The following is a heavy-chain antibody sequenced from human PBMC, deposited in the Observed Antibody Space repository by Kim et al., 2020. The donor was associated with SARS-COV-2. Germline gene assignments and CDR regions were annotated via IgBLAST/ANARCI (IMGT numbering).Heavy chain of an antibody. V-gene: IGHV1-18*04. CDR2: ISAYNGNT. Sequence: ASVKVSCKASGYTFTSYGISWVRQAPGQGLEWMGWISAYNGNTNYAQKLQGRVTMTTDTSTSTAYMELRSLRSDDTAVYYCARGDYYDSSGYHEGFDYWGQGTLVTVSS. J-gene: IGHJ4*02. CDR3: ARGDYYDSSGYHEGFDY. D-gene: IGHD3-22*01. CDR1: GYTFTSYG.